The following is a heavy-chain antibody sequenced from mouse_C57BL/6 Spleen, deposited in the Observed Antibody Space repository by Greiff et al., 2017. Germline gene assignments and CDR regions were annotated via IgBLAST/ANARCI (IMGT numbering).Heavy chain of an antibody. D-gene: IGHD1-1*01. CDR1: GYTFTDYY. CDR3: ARWYYGSSDY. CDR2: INPYNGGT. V-gene: IGHV1-19*01. Sequence: VQLQQSGPVLVKPGASVKMSCKASGYTFTDYYMNWVKQSHGKSLEWIGVINPYNGGTSYNQKFKGKATLTVDKSSSTAYMELNSLTSEDSAVYYCARWYYGSSDYWGQGTTLTVSS. J-gene: IGHJ2*01.